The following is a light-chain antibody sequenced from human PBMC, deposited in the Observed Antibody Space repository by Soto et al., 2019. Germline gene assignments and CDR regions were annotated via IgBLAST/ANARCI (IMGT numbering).Light chain of an antibody. CDR2: AAS. J-gene: IGKJ5*01. CDR3: QQYGTSEII. V-gene: IGKV1-39*01. CDR1: QSISSY. Sequence: DSQMTQSPSSLSASVGDRVTITCRASQSISSYLNWYQQKPGKAPKLLIYAASSLQSGVPSRFSGRGSGTDFTLTISRLQAEDFATYCCQQYGTSEIIFGRGTRLEIK.